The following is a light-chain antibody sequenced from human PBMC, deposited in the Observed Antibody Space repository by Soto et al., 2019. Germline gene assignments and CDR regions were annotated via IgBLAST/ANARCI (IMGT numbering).Light chain of an antibody. CDR1: SSDVGGYNY. J-gene: IGLJ1*01. CDR2: DVN. Sequence: QSVLTQPASVSGSPGQSITISCTGTSSDVGGYNYVSWYQQNPGKAPKLMIYDVNNRPSGVSYRFSGSKSGNTASLTISGLPAEDEADYYCSSYTSSSTRVFGTGTKVTVL. V-gene: IGLV2-14*01. CDR3: SSYTSSSTRV.